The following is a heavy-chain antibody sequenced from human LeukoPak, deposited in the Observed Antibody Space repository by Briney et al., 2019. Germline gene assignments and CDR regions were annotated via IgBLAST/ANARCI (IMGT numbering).Heavy chain of an antibody. Sequence: PSETLSLTCTVSAYSISSGYYWSWIRQPPGKGLEWIGEINHSGSTNYNPSLKSRVTISVDTSKNQFSLKLSSVTAADTAVYYCARRSIVEWELLGLLDPWGQGTLVTVSS. CDR1: AYSISSGYY. CDR2: INHSGST. V-gene: IGHV4-38-2*02. CDR3: ARRSIVEWELLGLLDP. J-gene: IGHJ5*02. D-gene: IGHD1-26*01.